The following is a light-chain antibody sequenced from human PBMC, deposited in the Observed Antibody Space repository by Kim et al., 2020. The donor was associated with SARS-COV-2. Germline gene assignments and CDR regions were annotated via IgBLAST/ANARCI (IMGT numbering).Light chain of an antibody. CDR1: SRDGGGYHY. V-gene: IGLV2-14*03. Sequence: QSALTQPASASASPGQSITISCSGTSRDGGGYHYVSWFQQHPGKVPKLMIYDVDKRPSGVSSRFSGSKSGDTASLTISGLQAEDEADYYCISYTSTATLVFGGGTQLTVL. J-gene: IGLJ2*01. CDR3: ISYTSTATLV. CDR2: DVD.